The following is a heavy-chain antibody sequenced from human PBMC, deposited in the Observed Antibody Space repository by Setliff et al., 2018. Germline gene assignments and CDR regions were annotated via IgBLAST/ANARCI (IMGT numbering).Heavy chain of an antibody. CDR2: TYASGAT. V-gene: IGHV3-53*01. J-gene: IGHJ4*02. CDR3: RLWFEETWRDY. D-gene: IGHD3-10*01. CDR1: GFTFNKYW. Sequence: GGSLRLSCAASGFTFNKYWMTWVRQAPEKGLEWVSVTYASGATNYADSVKGRFTISRDNSKNTLYLQVNSLRAEDTAVYYCRLWFEETWRDYWGQGTLVTVSS.